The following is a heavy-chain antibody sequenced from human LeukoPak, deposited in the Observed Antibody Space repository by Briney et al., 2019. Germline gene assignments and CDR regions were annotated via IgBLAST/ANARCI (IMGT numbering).Heavy chain of an antibody. CDR3: ASIGYCSSTSCYSEY. CDR1: GGTFSSYA. J-gene: IGHJ4*02. CDR2: IIPILGIA. Sequence: ASVKVSCKASGGTFSSYAISWVRQAPGQGLEWMGRIIPILGIANYAQKFQGRVTITADKSTSTAYMELSSLRSEDTTVYYCASIGYCSSTSCYSEYWGQGTLVTVSS. V-gene: IGHV1-69*04. D-gene: IGHD2-2*02.